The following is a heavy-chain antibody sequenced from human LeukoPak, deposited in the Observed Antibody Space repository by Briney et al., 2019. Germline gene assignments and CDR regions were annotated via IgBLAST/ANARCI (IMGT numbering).Heavy chain of an antibody. CDR3: ARGFVVVAGPYGMDV. J-gene: IGHJ6*02. CDR2: INPSVGST. V-gene: IGHV1-46*01. D-gene: IGHD2-15*01. Sequence: ASVKVSCKASGYTFTSYYMHWVRQAPGQGLEWMGIINPSVGSTSYAQKFQGRVTMTRDTSTSTVYMELSSLRSEDTAVSYCARGFVVVAGPYGMDVWGQGTTVTVSS. CDR1: GYTFTSYY.